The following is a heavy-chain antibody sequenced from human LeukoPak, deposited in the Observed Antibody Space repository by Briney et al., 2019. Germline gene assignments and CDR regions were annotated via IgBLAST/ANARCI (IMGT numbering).Heavy chain of an antibody. CDR1: GFTFSVSA. D-gene: IGHD2-21*01. CDR2: VSNSGAAT. CDR3: AKEAFRPPLLDF. V-gene: IGHV3-23*01. Sequence: GGSLRLSCAASGFTFSVSAMSWVRHTPGKGVEWGATVSNSGAATYYADSVKGRFSIPRDNSKNTVSLEMSNLRTDDTAIYYCAKEAFRPPLLDFWGQGSLVTVSS. J-gene: IGHJ4*02.